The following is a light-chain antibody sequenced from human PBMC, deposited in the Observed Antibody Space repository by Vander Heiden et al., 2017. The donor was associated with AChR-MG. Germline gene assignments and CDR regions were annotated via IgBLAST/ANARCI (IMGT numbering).Light chain of an antibody. J-gene: IGKJ4*01. V-gene: IGKV3-20*01. CDR2: GAS. CDR3: QQDGSSPFT. Sequence: EIVLTQSPGPLSLSPGERATLSCRASQSVSSSYLAWYQQKPGQAPRLLIYGASSRATGIPDRFSGSGSGTDFTLTISRLEPEDFAVYYCQQDGSSPFTFGGGTKVEIK. CDR1: QSVSSSY.